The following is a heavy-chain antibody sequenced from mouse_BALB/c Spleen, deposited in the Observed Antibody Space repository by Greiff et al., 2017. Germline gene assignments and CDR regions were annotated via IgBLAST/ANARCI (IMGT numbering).Heavy chain of an antibody. Sequence: QVQLKQPGAELVKPGASVKMSCKASGYTFTSYWMHWVKQRPGQGLEWIGVIDPSDSYTSYNQKFKGKATLTVDTSSSTAYMQLSSLTSEDSAVYYCTNYGNWGYFDVWGAGTTVTVSS. V-gene: IGHV1S127*01. CDR3: TNYGNWGYFDV. D-gene: IGHD2-1*01. J-gene: IGHJ1*01. CDR2: IDPSDSYT. CDR1: GYTFTSYW.